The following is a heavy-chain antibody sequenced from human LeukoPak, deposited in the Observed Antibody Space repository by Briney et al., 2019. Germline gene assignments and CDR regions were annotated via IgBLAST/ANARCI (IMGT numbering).Heavy chain of an antibody. CDR1: GGSISSSSYY. V-gene: IGHV4-39*01. CDR3: ARGRGSGSYYTIPYYYYYYMDV. D-gene: IGHD3-10*01. J-gene: IGHJ6*03. CDR2: IYYSGST. Sequence: SETLSLTCTVSGGSISSSSYYWGWIRQPPGKGLECIGSIYYSGSTYYNPSLKSRVTISVDTSKNQFSLKLSSVTAAGTAVYYCARGRGSGSYYTIPYYYYYYMDVWGKGTTVTVSS.